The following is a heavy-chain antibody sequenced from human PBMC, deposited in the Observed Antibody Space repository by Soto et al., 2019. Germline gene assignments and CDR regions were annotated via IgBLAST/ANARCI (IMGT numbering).Heavy chain of an antibody. CDR3: ARLVGNSWLDH. CDR1: GDSVSSNSAV. J-gene: IGHJ5*02. V-gene: IGHV6-1*01. CDR2: TNYRSIWHN. D-gene: IGHD1-26*01. Sequence: QVQLQQSGPGLVKPSQTLSLTCAISGDSVSSNSAVWNWIRQSPSRGFEWLGRTNYRSIWHNEYAVCVKSRMTINPDATKNQFALQLNSVTPEDTAMYYCARLVGNSWLDHWGQGTLVTVYS.